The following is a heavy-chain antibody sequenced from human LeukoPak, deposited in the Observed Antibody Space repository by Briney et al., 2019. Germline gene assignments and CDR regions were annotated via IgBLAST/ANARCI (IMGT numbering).Heavy chain of an antibody. J-gene: IGHJ4*02. Sequence: PGGSLRLSCAASGFTFSSYGMNWVRQAPGKGLEWVAVISYDCCNKYYADSVKGRFTISRDNSKNTLFVQMSSLRAEDTAVYYCARGEYYSDTSSYFDYWGQGTLVPVSA. CDR3: ARGEYYSDTSSYFDY. D-gene: IGHD3-22*01. V-gene: IGHV3-30*03. CDR2: ISYDCCNK. CDR1: GFTFSSYG.